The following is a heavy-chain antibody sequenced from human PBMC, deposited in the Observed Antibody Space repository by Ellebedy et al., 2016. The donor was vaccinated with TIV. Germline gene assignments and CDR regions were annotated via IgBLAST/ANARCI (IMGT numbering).Heavy chain of an antibody. CDR2: ISSSSSTI. Sequence: GGSLRLXXAASGFTFSSYSMNWVRQAPGKGLEWVSYISSSSSTIYYADSAKGRFTISRDNAKNSLYLQMNSLRDEDTAVYYCARGGYCSSTSCYPFFDYWGQGTLVTVSS. V-gene: IGHV3-48*02. CDR1: GFTFSSYS. CDR3: ARGGYCSSTSCYPFFDY. J-gene: IGHJ4*02. D-gene: IGHD2-2*01.